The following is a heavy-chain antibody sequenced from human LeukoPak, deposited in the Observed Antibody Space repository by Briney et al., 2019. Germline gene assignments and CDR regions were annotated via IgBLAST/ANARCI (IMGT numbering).Heavy chain of an antibody. D-gene: IGHD3-22*01. CDR1: GFTFGDYA. CDR3: TRDCYYDSSGYCQFDY. J-gene: IGHJ4*02. Sequence: GGSLRLSCTVSGFTFGDYAMSWFRQAPGKGLEWVGFIRSKAYGGTTEYAASVKGRFTISRDDSKSIAYLQMNSLKTEDTAVYYCTRDCYYDSSGYCQFDYWGQGTLVTVSS. V-gene: IGHV3-49*03. CDR2: IRSKAYGGTT.